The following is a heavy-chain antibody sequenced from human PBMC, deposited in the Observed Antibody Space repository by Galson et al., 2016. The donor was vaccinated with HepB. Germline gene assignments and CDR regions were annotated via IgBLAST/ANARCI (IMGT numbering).Heavy chain of an antibody. CDR2: IHPSGGSP. V-gene: IGHV1-46*01. CDR3: ARSWGLMTTITD. J-gene: IGHJ4*02. D-gene: IGHD4-17*01. CDR1: GYTFTSYY. Sequence: SVTVSCKASGYTFTSYYMYWVRQAPRQGLEWLGLIHPSGGSPIYAPTSQGRVSMTRDTSTSTVYMQLSSLRSEDTAVYYCARSWGLMTTITDWGQGMLVTVSS.